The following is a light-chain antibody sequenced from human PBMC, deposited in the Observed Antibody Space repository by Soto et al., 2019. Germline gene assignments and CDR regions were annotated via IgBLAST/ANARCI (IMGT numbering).Light chain of an antibody. CDR2: EVS. CDR1: SSDVGGYNY. CDR3: SSYAGTNIFV. J-gene: IGLJ7*01. V-gene: IGLV2-8*01. Sequence: QSALTQPPSASGSPGQSVTISCTGTSSDVGGYNYVSWYQQHPGKAPKVIIYEVSKRPSGVPDRFSVSKSGSTASLTVSGLQAQDEADYYFSSYAGTNIFVFGTGTQLTVL.